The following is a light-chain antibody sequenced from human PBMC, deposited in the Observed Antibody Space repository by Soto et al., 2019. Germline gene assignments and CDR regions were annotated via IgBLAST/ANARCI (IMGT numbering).Light chain of an antibody. CDR1: QSISSW. J-gene: IGKJ2*01. CDR2: KAF. V-gene: IGKV1-5*03. Sequence: DIPMTQSPSTLSTSVGDRVTITCRASQSISSWLAWYQQKPGKAPSLLIYKAFSLESGVPSRFSGSGSGTEFTLTISSLQPDDFATYYCQQYNSYPYTFGQGTKLEIK. CDR3: QQYNSYPYT.